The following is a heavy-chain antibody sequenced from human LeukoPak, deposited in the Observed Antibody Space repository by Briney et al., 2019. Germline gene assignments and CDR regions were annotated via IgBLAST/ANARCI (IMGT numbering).Heavy chain of an antibody. Sequence: PGRSLRLSCAASGFNFSHYAMHWVRQAPGKGLNWVAVISYDGSNKYSADSVKGRFTISRDNSKNTLYLQMNSLRAEDTAVYYCARDLGELLWFGESLDGMDVWGQGTTVTVSS. J-gene: IGHJ6*02. CDR2: ISYDGSNK. V-gene: IGHV3-30-3*01. CDR3: ARDLGELLWFGESLDGMDV. D-gene: IGHD3-10*01. CDR1: GFNFSHYA.